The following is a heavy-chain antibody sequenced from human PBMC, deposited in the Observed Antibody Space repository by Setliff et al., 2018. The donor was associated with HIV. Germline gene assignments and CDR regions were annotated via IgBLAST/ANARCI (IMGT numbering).Heavy chain of an antibody. V-gene: IGHV3-7*03. CDR1: GFTFSNSW. CDR2: IKKDGSDK. CDR3: ASSRPPDDSSGYLDH. J-gene: IGHJ4*01. D-gene: IGHD3-22*01. Sequence: PGESLTISCAASGFTFSNSWMTWVRQAPGKGLEWVANIKKDGSDKFYVDSVKGRFAISRDNAKNSLNLEMNSLRAEDTAIYYCASSRPPDDSSGYLDHWGQGTLVTVSS.